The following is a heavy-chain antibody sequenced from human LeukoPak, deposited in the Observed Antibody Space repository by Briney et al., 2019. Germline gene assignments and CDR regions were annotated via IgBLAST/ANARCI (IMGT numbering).Heavy chain of an antibody. D-gene: IGHD6-13*01. CDR1: GYTFTRYA. CDR3: ARTGTGEVQQLLRVYGMDV. J-gene: IGHJ6*02. V-gene: IGHV7-4-1*02. Sequence: GASVKVSCKASGYTFTRYAMNWVRQAPGQGLEWMGWINTNTGNPTYAQGFTGRFVFSLDTSVSTAYLQISSLKAEDTAVYYCARTGTGEVQQLLRVYGMDVWGQGTTVTVSS. CDR2: INTNTGNP.